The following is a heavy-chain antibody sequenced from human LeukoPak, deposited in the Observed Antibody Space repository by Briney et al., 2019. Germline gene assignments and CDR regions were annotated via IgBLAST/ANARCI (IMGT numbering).Heavy chain of an antibody. CDR3: GRGGLQPDS. D-gene: IGHD1-26*01. CDR1: GFTFSSYA. V-gene: IGHV3-23*01. CDR2: ISSSGGST. Sequence: GGSLRLSCAASGFTFSSYAMSWFRRAPGEGLEWVSGISSSGGSTYYADSVKGRFTISRDNSKNTLSLQMNTVTADDTALYFCGRGGLQPDSWGQGTLVTVSS. J-gene: IGHJ5*01.